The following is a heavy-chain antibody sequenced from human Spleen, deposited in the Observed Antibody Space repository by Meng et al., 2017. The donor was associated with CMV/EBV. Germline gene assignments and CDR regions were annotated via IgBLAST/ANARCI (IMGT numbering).Heavy chain of an antibody. Sequence: ASVKVSCKASGYTFTSYDINWVRQATGQGLVWMGWMNPNSGNTGYAQKFQGRVTMTRNTSISTAYMELSSLRSEDTAVYYCARRWGRIVPAATDYWGQGTRVTVSS. D-gene: IGHD2-2*01. V-gene: IGHV1-8*01. CDR3: ARRWGRIVPAATDY. CDR2: MNPNSGNT. CDR1: GYTFTSYD. J-gene: IGHJ4*02.